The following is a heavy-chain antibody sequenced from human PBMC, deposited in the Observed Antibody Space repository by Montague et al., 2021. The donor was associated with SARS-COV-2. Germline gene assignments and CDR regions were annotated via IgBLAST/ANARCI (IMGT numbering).Heavy chain of an antibody. CDR3: ARGRQHINMVVVVVTGGEYYFDF. V-gene: IGHV4-34*01. CDR2: INHRGST. CDR1: DGSFSDYS. D-gene: IGHD3-22*01. J-gene: IGHJ4*02. Sequence: SETLSLTCAVYDGSFSDYSWTWIRQPPGKGLEWIGEINHRGSTNYNPSLKSRVTISVDTSKNQFSLKMTSVTAADTAAYYCARGRQHINMVVVVVTGGEYYFDFWGQGTLVAVSP.